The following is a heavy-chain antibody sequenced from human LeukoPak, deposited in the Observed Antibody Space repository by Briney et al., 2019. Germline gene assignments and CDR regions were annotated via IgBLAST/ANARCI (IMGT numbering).Heavy chain of an antibody. V-gene: IGHV3-33*05. D-gene: IGHD5-24*01. Sequence: GGSLRLSCATTGFIFNDYGMHWVRQAPGKGLEWVALMPYDGSDKYYADSVKGRFTISRDNSKNTLYLQMNSLRVEDTAIYYCARDLKMKYCDFWGQGTLVTVSS. CDR1: GFIFNDYG. J-gene: IGHJ4*02. CDR2: MPYDGSDK. CDR3: ARDLKMKYCDF.